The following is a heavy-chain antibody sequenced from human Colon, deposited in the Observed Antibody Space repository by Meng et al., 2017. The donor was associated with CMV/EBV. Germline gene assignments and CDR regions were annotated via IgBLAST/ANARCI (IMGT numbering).Heavy chain of an antibody. CDR2: INHSGST. CDR3: ASILFAAAAGGWGGY. D-gene: IGHD6-13*01. Sequence: QGQLQEGGAGLLEPSETLSLTCAVYGGSFSGYYWSWIRQPPGKGLEWIGEINHSGSTNYNPSLKSRVTISVDTSKNQFSLKLSSVTAADTAVYYCASILFAAAAGGWGGYWGQGTLVTVSS. V-gene: IGHV4-34*01. CDR1: GGSFSGYY. J-gene: IGHJ4*02.